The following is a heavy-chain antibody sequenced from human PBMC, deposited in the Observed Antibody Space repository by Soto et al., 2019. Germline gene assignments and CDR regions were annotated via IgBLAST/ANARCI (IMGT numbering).Heavy chain of an antibody. CDR1: GFTISNYG. J-gene: IGHJ6*04. Sequence: GGSLRLSCAASGFTISNYGMHWVRQAPGKGLEWVAVISYDGTITYYADSVKGRFTISRDNSKNTLYLQMNSLRTEDTAVYYCATTRVGPCSSSICFSGIFDGMAVWGKGTTVPVS. D-gene: IGHD2-2*01. V-gene: IGHV3-30-3*01. CDR3: ATTRVGPCSSSICFSGIFDGMAV. CDR2: ISYDGTIT.